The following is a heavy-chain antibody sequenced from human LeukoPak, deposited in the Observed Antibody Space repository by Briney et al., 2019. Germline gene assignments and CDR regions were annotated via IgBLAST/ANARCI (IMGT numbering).Heavy chain of an antibody. CDR2: ISWNSGSI. CDR1: GFTFDDYA. CDR3: AKDIQVHDSGSPYNWFDP. J-gene: IGHJ5*02. V-gene: IGHV3-9*01. Sequence: GRSLRLSCAASGFTFDDYAMHWVRQAPGKGLEWVSGISWNSGSIGYADSVKGRFTISRDNAKNSLYLQMNSLRAEDTALYYCAKDIQVHDSGSPYNWFDPWGQGTLVTVSS. D-gene: IGHD3-10*01.